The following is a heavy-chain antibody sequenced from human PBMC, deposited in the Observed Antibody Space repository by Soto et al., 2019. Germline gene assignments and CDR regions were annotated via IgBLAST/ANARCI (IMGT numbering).Heavy chain of an antibody. CDR3: ARDLGGYYFDY. V-gene: IGHV1-3*01. CDR1: GYTFTSYA. D-gene: IGHD2-15*01. Sequence: ASVKVSCKASGYTFTSYAMHWVRQAPGQRLEWMGWINAGNGNTKYSQKFQGRVTIARDTSASTAYMELSSLRSEDTAVYYCARDLGGYYFDYWGQGTLVTVSS. J-gene: IGHJ4*02. CDR2: INAGNGNT.